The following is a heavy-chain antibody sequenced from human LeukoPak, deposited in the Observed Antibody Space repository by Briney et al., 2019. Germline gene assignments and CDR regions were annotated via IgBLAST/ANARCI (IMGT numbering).Heavy chain of an antibody. CDR1: GFTFSSYG. Sequence: GGSLRLSCAASGFTFSSYGMHWVRQAPGKGLEWVAFIRYDGSNKYYADSVKGRFTISRDNSKNTLYLQMNSLKAEDTAVYYCAKELGACSSTSCYRVNYYYYYMDVWGKGTTVTVSS. D-gene: IGHD2-2*02. CDR2: IRYDGSNK. CDR3: AKELGACSSTSCYRVNYYYYYMDV. V-gene: IGHV3-30*02. J-gene: IGHJ6*03.